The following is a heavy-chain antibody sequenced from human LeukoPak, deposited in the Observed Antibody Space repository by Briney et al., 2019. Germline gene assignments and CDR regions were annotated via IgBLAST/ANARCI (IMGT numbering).Heavy chain of an antibody. CDR3: ARDQQSVGVTRSAFDI. D-gene: IGHD3-3*01. Sequence: GRSLRLSCAASGFSFSDYAMHWVRQAPGKGLEWVAVISYDGSNKYYADSVKGRFTISRDNSKNTLYLQMNSLRAEDTAVYYCARDQQSVGVTRSAFDIWGQGTMVTVSS. CDR2: ISYDGSNK. J-gene: IGHJ3*02. V-gene: IGHV3-30-3*01. CDR1: GFSFSDYA.